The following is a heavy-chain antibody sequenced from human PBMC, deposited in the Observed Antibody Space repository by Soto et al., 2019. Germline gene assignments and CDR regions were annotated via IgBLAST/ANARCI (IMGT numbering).Heavy chain of an antibody. Sequence: SETLSLTCTVSGGSISSYYWSWIRQPPGKGLEWIGYIYYSGSTNYNPSLKSRVTISVDTSKNQFSLKLSSVTAADTAVYYCARIFGVARNSYSNYGNYYYYGMDVWGQGTTVTVSS. V-gene: IGHV4-59*01. J-gene: IGHJ6*02. CDR2: IYYSGST. CDR3: ARIFGVARNSYSNYGNYYYYGMDV. CDR1: GGSISSYY. D-gene: IGHD4-4*01.